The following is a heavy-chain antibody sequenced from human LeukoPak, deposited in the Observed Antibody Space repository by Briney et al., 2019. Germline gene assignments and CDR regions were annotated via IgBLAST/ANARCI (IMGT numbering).Heavy chain of an antibody. CDR2: ISGSGGST. J-gene: IGHJ4*02. V-gene: IGHV3-23*01. CDR3: AKDFDGHYFDSSGYYQYQPDY. Sequence: GGSLRLSCAASGFTFRTYAMSWVRQAPGKGLEWVSGISGSGGSTYYADPVKGRFTISRDNSKNTLHLQMNSLRAEDTAVYYSAKDFDGHYFDSSGYYQYQPDYWGQGTLVTVSS. CDR1: GFTFRTYA. D-gene: IGHD3-22*01.